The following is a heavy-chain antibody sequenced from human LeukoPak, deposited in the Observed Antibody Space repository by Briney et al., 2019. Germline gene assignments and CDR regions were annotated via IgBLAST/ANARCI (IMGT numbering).Heavy chain of an antibody. J-gene: IGHJ5*02. D-gene: IGHD3-10*01. CDR1: GFSFSNHG. CDR3: ARDSYQDYYGRFDP. V-gene: IGHV3-33*01. Sequence: PGGSLRLSCAASGFSFSNHGMHWVRQAPGKRLEWVAVIWDDGNNKRNANSVNGRFTISRDNSENTLYLQMNGLTAEDTAMYYCARDSYQDYYGRFDPWGQGTLVIVSS. CDR2: IWDDGNNK.